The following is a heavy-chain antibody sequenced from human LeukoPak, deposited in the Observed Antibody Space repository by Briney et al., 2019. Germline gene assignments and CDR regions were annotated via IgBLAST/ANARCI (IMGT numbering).Heavy chain of an antibody. CDR3: ARSPLPGSLEWLLGDYYYMGV. CDR2: IYTSGST. CDR1: GGSISSYY. D-gene: IGHD3-3*01. V-gene: IGHV4-4*07. Sequence: SETLSLTCTVSGGSISSYYWSWIRQPAGKGLEWIGRIYTSGSTNYNPSLKSRVTMSVDTSKNQFSLKLSSVTAADTAVYYCARSPLPGSLEWLLGDYYYMGVWGKGTTVTVSS. J-gene: IGHJ6*03.